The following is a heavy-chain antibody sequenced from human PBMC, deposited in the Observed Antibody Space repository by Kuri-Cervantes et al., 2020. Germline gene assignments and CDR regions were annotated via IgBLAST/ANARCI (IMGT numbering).Heavy chain of an antibody. D-gene: IGHD3-10*01. Sequence: GESLKISCAASGFTVNSNYMSWVRQAPGKGLEWVSVIYSGGSTYYADSVKGRFTISRDNSKNTLYLQMNSLRAEDTAVYYCAKSIRGVRGVIIGWFDPWGQGTLVTVSS. CDR2: IYSGGST. CDR1: GFTVNSNY. J-gene: IGHJ5*02. CDR3: AKSIRGVRGVIIGWFDP. V-gene: IGHV3-66*01.